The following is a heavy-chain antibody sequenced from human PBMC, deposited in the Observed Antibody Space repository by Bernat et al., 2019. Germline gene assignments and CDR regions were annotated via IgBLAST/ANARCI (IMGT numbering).Heavy chain of an antibody. CDR2: ISSSSSYI. CDR3: ARDGLGLDYYYYGMDV. J-gene: IGHJ6*02. CDR1: GFTFSSYS. Sequence: EVQLVESGGGLVKPGGSLRLSCAASGFTFSSYSMNWVRQAPGKGLEWVSSISSSSSYIYYADSVKRRFTLSRDNAKNSLYLQMNSLRAEGTAVYYCARDGLGLDYYYYGMDVWGQGTTVTVAS. D-gene: IGHD3-16*01. V-gene: IGHV3-21*01.